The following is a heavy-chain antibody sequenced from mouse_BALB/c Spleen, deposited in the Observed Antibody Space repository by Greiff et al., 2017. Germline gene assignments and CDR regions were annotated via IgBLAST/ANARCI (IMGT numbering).Heavy chain of an antibody. CDR2: IDPENGNT. D-gene: IGHD2-4*01. V-gene: IGHV14-1*02. CDR1: GFNIKDYY. CDR3: ARNDYDGYWYFDV. J-gene: IGHJ1*01. Sequence: EVQLQQSGAELVRPGALVKLSCKASGFNIKDYYMHWVKQRPEQGLEWIGWIDPENGNTIYDPKFQGKASITADTSSNTAYLQLSSLTSEDTAVYYCARNDYDGYWYFDVWGAGTTVTVSS.